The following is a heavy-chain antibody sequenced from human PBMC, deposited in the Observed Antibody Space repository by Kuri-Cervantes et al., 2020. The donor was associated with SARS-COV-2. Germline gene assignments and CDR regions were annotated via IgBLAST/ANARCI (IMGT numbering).Heavy chain of an antibody. CDR2: IDHSGTT. D-gene: IGHD3-10*01. V-gene: IGHV4-30-2*01. CDR3: ARGSGSGCSYCAFDI. CDR1: GGSISSGDYY. Sequence: SETLSLTCTVAGGSISSGDYYWGWIRQPPGKGLEWIGYIDHSGTTYYNPSLKSRVTISVDRSKNQFSLKLSSVTAADTAVYYCARGSGSGCSYCAFDIWGQGTMVTVSS. J-gene: IGHJ3*02.